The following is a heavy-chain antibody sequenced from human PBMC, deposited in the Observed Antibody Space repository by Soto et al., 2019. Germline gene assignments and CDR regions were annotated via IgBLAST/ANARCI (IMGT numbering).Heavy chain of an antibody. Sequence: EVQLVESGGGLVQPGGSLRLSCAASGFTFTNYWMNWVRQAPGKGLEWVANIKHLESEKFYVGSVRGRFTISRDNAKNSVYLQMDSLRAEDTAVYYCASHAYNFLTFDSWGQGTLVTVSS. V-gene: IGHV3-7*01. D-gene: IGHD1-1*01. CDR1: GFTFTNYW. CDR2: IKHLESEK. J-gene: IGHJ4*02. CDR3: ASHAYNFLTFDS.